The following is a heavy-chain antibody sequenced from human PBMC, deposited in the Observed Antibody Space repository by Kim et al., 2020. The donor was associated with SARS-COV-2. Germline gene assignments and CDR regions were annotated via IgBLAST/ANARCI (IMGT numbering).Heavy chain of an antibody. D-gene: IGHD3-3*01. V-gene: IGHV4-34*01. CDR2: VNHSGIT. CDR3: ARGRAGVVPSPILGRGPSYYYYAMDV. CDR1: GGSFSAYS. Sequence: SETLSLTCAVYGGSFSAYSWIWIRQAPGQGLEWIGEVNHSGITKYHPSLKSRVTISVDTSKNQFSLNLPSVTAADTAVFYCARGRAGVVPSPILGRGPSYYYYAMDVWGEGTTVTVS. J-gene: IGHJ6*02.